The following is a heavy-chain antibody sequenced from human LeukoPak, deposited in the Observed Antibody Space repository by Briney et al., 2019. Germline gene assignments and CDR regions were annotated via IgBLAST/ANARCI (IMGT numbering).Heavy chain of an antibody. CDR2: ISSDGYST. V-gene: IGHV3-64*01. J-gene: IGHJ1*01. Sequence: QSGGSLRLSCAASGFTFSSYAMSWVRQAPGKGLEYLSGISSDGYSTYHANSVKGRFTISRDNSKNTLYLQMGSLRAEDMAVYYCARDQCSTTSCKYFQLWGQGTLVTVSS. D-gene: IGHD2-2*01. CDR1: GFTFSSYA. CDR3: ARDQCSTTSCKYFQL.